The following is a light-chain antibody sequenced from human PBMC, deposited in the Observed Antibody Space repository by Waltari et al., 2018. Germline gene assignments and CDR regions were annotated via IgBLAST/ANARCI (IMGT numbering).Light chain of an antibody. CDR2: AVT. J-gene: IGLJ1*01. CDR1: SSDVGGYNY. Sequence: QSALTQPASVSGSPGQSITISCTGTSSDVGGYNYVSWYQQHPVKAPKLMIYAVTNRPAGVSHRFSGPKSGNTASLTISGLQAEDEADYYCSSYTSSNTLGFGTGTKVTVL. V-gene: IGLV2-14*03. CDR3: SSYTSSNTLG.